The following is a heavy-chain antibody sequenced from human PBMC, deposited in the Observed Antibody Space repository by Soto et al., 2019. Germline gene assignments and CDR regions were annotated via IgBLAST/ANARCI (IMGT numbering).Heavy chain of an antibody. Sequence: HPGGSLRLSCAASGFTFSSYGMHWVRQAPGKGLEWVAVISYDGSNKYYADSVKGRFTISRDNSKNTLYLQMNSLRAEDTAVYYCAKNLDYYYDSSGYYAIDYWGQGTLVTVSS. CDR3: AKNLDYYYDSSGYYAIDY. CDR1: GFTFSSYG. J-gene: IGHJ4*02. CDR2: ISYDGSNK. V-gene: IGHV3-30*18. D-gene: IGHD3-22*01.